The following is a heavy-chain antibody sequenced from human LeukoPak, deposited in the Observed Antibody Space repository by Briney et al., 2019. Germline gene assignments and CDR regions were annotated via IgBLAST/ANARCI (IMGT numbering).Heavy chain of an antibody. CDR1: GFTFSNYW. Sequence: GGSLRLSCAASGFTFSNYWMHWVRQAPGNGLVWVSRINSDGISTGYADSVKGRFTVSRDNAKKTLYLQMNSLRAEDTAVYYCARDVGNFDYWGQGTLVTVSS. J-gene: IGHJ4*02. CDR2: INSDGIST. CDR3: ARDVGNFDY. V-gene: IGHV3-74*01.